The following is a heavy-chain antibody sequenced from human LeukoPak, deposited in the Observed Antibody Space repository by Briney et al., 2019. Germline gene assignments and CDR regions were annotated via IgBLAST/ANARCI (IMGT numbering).Heavy chain of an antibody. J-gene: IGHJ6*02. V-gene: IGHV1-8*01. D-gene: IGHD3-10*01. CDR2: MNPNTGKA. Sequence: ASVTVSCESSGYSFVSYDFNWVRQAAGQGLAWVGWMNPNTGKAAFTEKFQGRVTLTIDTSLETAYMELTSLTFEDTAIYCCARDYFGSGSSGAFYSGIDVWGQGTTVTVSS. CDR1: GYSFVSYD. CDR3: ARDYFGSGSSGAFYSGIDV.